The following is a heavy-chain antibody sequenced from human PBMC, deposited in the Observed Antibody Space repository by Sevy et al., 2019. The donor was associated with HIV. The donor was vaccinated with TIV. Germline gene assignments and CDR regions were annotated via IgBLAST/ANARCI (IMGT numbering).Heavy chain of an antibody. CDR1: GGSISSSNW. J-gene: IGHJ4*02. Sequence: SETLSLTCAVSGGSISSSNWWSWVRQPPGKGLEWIGEIYHSGSTNYNPSLKSRVTISVDKSKNQFSLKLSSVTAADTAVYYCASLERGGSGSSDLFDYWGQGTLVTVSS. CDR3: ASLERGGSGSSDLFDY. V-gene: IGHV4-4*02. CDR2: IYHSGST. D-gene: IGHD3-10*01.